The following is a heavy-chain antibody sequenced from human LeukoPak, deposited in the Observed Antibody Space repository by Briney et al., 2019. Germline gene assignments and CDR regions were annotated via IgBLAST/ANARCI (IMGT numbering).Heavy chain of an antibody. Sequence: GGSLRLSCAASGFTFSSYAMHWVRQAPGKGLEWVAVISYDGSNKYYADSVKGRFTISRDNSKNTLYLQMNSLRAEDTAVYYCARGASLRFLEWLPPGVWGQGTTVTVSS. CDR2: ISYDGSNK. V-gene: IGHV3-30-3*01. CDR3: ARGASLRFLEWLPPGV. CDR1: GFTFSSYA. D-gene: IGHD3-3*01. J-gene: IGHJ6*02.